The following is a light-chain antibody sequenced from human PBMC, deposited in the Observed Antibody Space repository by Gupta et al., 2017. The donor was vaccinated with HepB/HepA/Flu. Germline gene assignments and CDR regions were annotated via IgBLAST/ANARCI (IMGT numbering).Light chain of an antibody. CDR1: SSDVGGYDV. V-gene: IGLV2-14*03. J-gene: IGLJ2*01. Sequence: GTSSDVGGYDVVSWYQQHPGKAPKLLMYDVSHRPSGISNRFSCSKSGNTASLYISGLQAEDEADYYCSSYKNDKTPVVFGGGTKLTVL. CDR3: SSYKNDKTPVV. CDR2: DVS.